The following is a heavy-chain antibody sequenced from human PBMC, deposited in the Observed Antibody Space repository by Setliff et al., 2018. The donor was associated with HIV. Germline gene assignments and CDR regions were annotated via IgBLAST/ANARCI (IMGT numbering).Heavy chain of an antibody. V-gene: IGHV4-34*01. Sequence: SETLSLTCAVYGGSFSTYYWSWIRQSPGKRLEWLGEVNHSGGTNYNPSLKRRLITSSDASKNQFSLRLKSVTAADTAVYFCARRILRSAFDFWGHGTLVTVSS. CDR2: VNHSGGT. CDR1: GGSFSTYY. D-gene: IGHD2-15*01. CDR3: ARRILRSAFDF. J-gene: IGHJ4*01.